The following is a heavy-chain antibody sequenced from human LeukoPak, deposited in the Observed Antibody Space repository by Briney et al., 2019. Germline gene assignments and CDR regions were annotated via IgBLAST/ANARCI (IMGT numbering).Heavy chain of an antibody. J-gene: IGHJ5*02. CDR2: IIPIFGTA. V-gene: IGHV1-69*05. Sequence: GASVKVSCKASGGTFSSYAISWVRQAPGQGLEWMGGIIPIFGTANYAQKFQGRVTITTDESTSTAYMERGSLRSEDTAVYYCARGNYDFWSGVFDPWGQGTLVTVSS. D-gene: IGHD3-3*01. CDR3: ARGNYDFWSGVFDP. CDR1: GGTFSSYA.